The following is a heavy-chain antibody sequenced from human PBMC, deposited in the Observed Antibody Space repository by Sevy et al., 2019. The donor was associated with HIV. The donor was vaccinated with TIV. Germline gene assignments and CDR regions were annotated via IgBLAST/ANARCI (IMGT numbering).Heavy chain of an antibody. CDR2: INPNSGGT. Sequence: ASVKVSCKASGYTFTGYYMHWVRQAPGQGLEWMGWINPNSGGTNYAQKFQGRVTMTRDTSISTAYMELSRLRSDDTAVYYCAGAVGAAALGYYYYYGMDVWGQGTTVTVSS. CDR3: AGAVGAAALGYYYYYGMDV. CDR1: GYTFTGYY. D-gene: IGHD2-2*01. J-gene: IGHJ6*02. V-gene: IGHV1-2*02.